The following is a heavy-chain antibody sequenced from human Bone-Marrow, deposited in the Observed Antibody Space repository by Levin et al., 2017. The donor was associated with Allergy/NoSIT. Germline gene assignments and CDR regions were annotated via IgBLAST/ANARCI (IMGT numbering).Heavy chain of an antibody. V-gene: IGHV3-74*01. J-gene: IGHJ5*02. Sequence: PGGSLRLSCAASGLTFSTHWMHWVRQAPGKGLVWVSHINTDGSSATYADSVKGRFTISRDNAKNTLYLQMNSLRAEDTAVYYCTRATPNARFDPWGQGTLVTVSS. CDR2: INTDGSSA. CDR1: GLTFSTHW. D-gene: IGHD2-8*01. CDR3: TRATPNARFDP.